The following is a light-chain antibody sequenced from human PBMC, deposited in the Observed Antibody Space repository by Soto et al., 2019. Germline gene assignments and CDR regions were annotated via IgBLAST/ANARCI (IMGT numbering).Light chain of an antibody. CDR1: QTVHTK. CDR2: DTS. J-gene: IGKJ1*01. CDR3: HQYNYWPGT. Sequence: EVVMTQSPATLSVSPGERATLSCRSSQTVHTKLAWYQQKPGQAPRLLVYDTSTRATGIPARFSGSGSGTEFTLTISSLQSEDFAVYHCHQYNYWPGTFGQGT. V-gene: IGKV3-15*01.